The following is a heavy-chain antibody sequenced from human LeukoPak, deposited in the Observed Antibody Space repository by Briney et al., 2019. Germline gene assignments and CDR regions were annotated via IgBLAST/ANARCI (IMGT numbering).Heavy chain of an antibody. CDR1: GFTFSSYW. D-gene: IGHD2-2*01. V-gene: IGHV3-7*03. J-gene: IGHJ5*02. Sequence: PGGSLRLSCAASGFTFSSYWMSWVRQAPGKGLEWVANIKEDGSEKYYVDSVKGRFTISRDNAKKSLFLQMNSLTAADTAVYYCARAGYCSSTSCEQGSRWFDPWGQGTLVTVSS. CDR2: IKEDGSEK. CDR3: ARAGYCSSTSCEQGSRWFDP.